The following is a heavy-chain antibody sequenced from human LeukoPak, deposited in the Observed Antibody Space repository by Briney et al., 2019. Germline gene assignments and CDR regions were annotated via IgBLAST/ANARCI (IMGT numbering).Heavy chain of an antibody. J-gene: IGHJ4*02. Sequence: GGSLRLSCAASGFTVSSNYMTWVRQGPGKGLECVSVIHSGGSTYHADSVKGRFTISRDTSKNTLYLQMNSLRAEDTAVYYCARSDTAMDFDYWGQGTLVTVSS. CDR3: ARSDTAMDFDY. CDR1: GFTVSSNY. CDR2: IHSGGST. V-gene: IGHV3-53*01. D-gene: IGHD5-18*01.